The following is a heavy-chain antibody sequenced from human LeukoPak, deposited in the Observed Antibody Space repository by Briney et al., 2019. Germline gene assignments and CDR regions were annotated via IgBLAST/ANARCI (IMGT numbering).Heavy chain of an antibody. V-gene: IGHV4-39*01. Sequence: SETLSLTCTVSGGSISSSSYYWGWIRQPPGKGLKWIGSIYYSGSTYYNPSLKSRVTISVDTSKNQFSLKLSSVTAADTAVYYCARRVRGVNDAFDIWGQGTMVTVSS. CDR3: ARRVRGVNDAFDI. CDR2: IYYSGST. CDR1: GGSISSSSYY. D-gene: IGHD3-10*01. J-gene: IGHJ3*02.